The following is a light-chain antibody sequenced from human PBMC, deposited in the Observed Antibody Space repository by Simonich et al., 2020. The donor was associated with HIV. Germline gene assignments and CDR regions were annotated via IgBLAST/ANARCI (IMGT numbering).Light chain of an antibody. Sequence: QSALTQPASVSGSPGHSIPISCTGTGSDVGGYNFFSWYQQPPGKAPKLMIYDFSKRPSGVSNRFSGSKSGSSASLAITGLQADDEADYYCQSYDSSLSGWVFGGGTKLAVL. CDR2: DFS. CDR3: QSYDSSLSGWV. J-gene: IGLJ3*02. V-gene: IGLV2-14*01. CDR1: GSDVGGYNF.